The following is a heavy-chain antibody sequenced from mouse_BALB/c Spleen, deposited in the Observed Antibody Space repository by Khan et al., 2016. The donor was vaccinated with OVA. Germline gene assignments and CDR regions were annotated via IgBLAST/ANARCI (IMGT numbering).Heavy chain of an antibody. J-gene: IGHJ2*01. V-gene: IGHV1-87*01. CDR3: SSYRYDYFDY. D-gene: IGHD2-14*01. Sequence: QVQLKQSGAELARPGASVKLSCKSSGYTFTSYWMQWVKQRPGQGLEWIGAIYPGDGDTRYTQKFKGKATLTADKSSSTAYMQLSSLASEDSAVYYCSSYRYDYFDYWGPGTTLTVSS. CDR2: IYPGDGDT. CDR1: GYTFTSYW.